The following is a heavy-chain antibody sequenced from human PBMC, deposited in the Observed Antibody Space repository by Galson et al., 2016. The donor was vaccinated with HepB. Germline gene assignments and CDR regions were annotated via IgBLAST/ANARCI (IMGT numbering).Heavy chain of an antibody. CDR3: ARHVSPALYYWGSGDPDPFDP. V-gene: IGHV5-10-1*01. J-gene: IGHJ5*02. CDR1: GYKFTTYW. Sequence: SGAEVKKPWESLRISCKASGYKFTTYWISWVRQMPGKGLEWMGRIDPSDSYSDYGPSFQGHVTMSVDKSINTAYLQWRSLKASDTAIYYCARHVSPALYYWGSGDPDPFDPWGQGTLVTVSS. CDR2: IDPSDSYS. D-gene: IGHD3-10*01.